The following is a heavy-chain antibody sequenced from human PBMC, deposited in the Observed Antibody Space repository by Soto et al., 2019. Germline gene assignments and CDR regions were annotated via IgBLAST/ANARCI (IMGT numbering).Heavy chain of an antibody. J-gene: IGHJ3*02. D-gene: IGHD3-16*01. CDR2: IYYSGST. CDR3: ARGTRLGKTDAFDI. Sequence: SETLSLTCTVSGGSISSSSYYWGWIRQPPGKGLEWIGSIYYSGSTYYNPSLKSRVTISVDTSKNQFSLKLSSVTAADTAVYYCARGTRLGKTDAFDIWGQGTMVTVSS. V-gene: IGHV4-39*07. CDR1: GGSISSSSYY.